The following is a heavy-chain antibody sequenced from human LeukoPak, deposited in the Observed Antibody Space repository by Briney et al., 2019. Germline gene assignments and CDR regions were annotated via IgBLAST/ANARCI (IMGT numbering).Heavy chain of an antibody. D-gene: IGHD2-2*01. CDR3: AKYQTSSSSWSGRYFDY. CDR1: GFTFSSYA. J-gene: IGHJ4*02. CDR2: ISGSGDIT. V-gene: IGHV3-23*01. Sequence: GSLRLSCAASGFTFSSYAMTWVRQAPGKGLEWVSGISGSGDITYYADSVKGRFTISRDNSKNTMYLQMHSLRAEDTALYYCAKYQTSSSSWSGRYFDYWGQGTLVTVSS.